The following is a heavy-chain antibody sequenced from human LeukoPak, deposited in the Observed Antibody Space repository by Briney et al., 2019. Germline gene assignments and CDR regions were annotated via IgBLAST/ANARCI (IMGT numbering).Heavy chain of an antibody. CDR1: GFTFSSYA. D-gene: IGHD6-6*01. V-gene: IGHV3-30-3*01. J-gene: IGHJ3*02. CDR3: ARRKGLSYSSSSWGAFDI. CDR2: ISHDGSNK. Sequence: GSLRLSCAASGFTFSSYAMSWVRQAPGKGLEWVAVISHDGSNKYYADSVKGRFTISRDNSKNTLYLQMNSLRAEDTAVYYCARRKGLSYSSSSWGAFDIWGLGTMVTVSS.